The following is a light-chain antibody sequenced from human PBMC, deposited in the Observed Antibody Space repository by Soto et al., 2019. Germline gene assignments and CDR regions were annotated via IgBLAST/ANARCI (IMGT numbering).Light chain of an antibody. CDR1: QSVSSNF. CDR2: GAS. Sequence: EIVLTQSPGTLSLSPGERATLSCRASQSVSSNFLAWYQEKPGQAPRLLIYGASSRATGIPDRFSGSGSGTEFTLTISSLEPEDFAVYYCQQRSNWPPETFGQGTRLEI. V-gene: IGKV3D-20*02. J-gene: IGKJ5*01. CDR3: QQRSNWPPET.